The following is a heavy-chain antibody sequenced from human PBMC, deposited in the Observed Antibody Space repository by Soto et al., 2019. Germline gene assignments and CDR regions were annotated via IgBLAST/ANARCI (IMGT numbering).Heavy chain of an antibody. CDR2: IYYSGSS. CDR3: ARDGRGSYGSFVGKGFDY. Sequence: PSETLTLTGPFSGGSIRSGAYCCSRIRQAPGKGLVWSGYIYYSGSSYYKPSLKSRVTPAVDTSKKQFSLKLSSVTAEDTEVYYRARDGRGSYGSFVGKGFDYWGQGTPVTVSS. V-gene: IGHV4-30-4*01. D-gene: IGHD3-22*01. CDR1: GGSIRSGAYC. J-gene: IGHJ4*02.